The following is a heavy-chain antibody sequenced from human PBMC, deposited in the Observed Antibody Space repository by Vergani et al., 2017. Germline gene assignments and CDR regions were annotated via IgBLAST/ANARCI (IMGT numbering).Heavy chain of an antibody. Sequence: EVQLVESGGVVVQPGGSLRLSCAASGFTFDDYTMHWVRQAPGKGLEWVSLISWDGGSTYYADSVKGRFTISRDNSKNSLYLQMNSLRTEDTALYYCAKDMGRGSSWSLGGYYYYYGMDVWGQGTTVTVSS. CDR2: ISWDGGST. D-gene: IGHD6-13*01. CDR1: GFTFDDYT. V-gene: IGHV3-43*01. CDR3: AKDMGRGSSWSLGGYYYYYGMDV. J-gene: IGHJ6*02.